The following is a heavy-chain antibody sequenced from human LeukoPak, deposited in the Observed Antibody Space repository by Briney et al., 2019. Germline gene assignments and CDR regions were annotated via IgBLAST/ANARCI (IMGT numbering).Heavy chain of an antibody. Sequence: GGSLRPSCAASGFTFSSFGMHWVRQAPGKGLEWVAYIRYDGSNKNYADSLEGRFTISRDNSKNALYLQIDSLRPEDTAVYYCAKKRGAAFYNWFDPWGQGALVTVSS. CDR2: IRYDGSNK. J-gene: IGHJ5*02. D-gene: IGHD1-26*01. CDR3: AKKRGAAFYNWFDP. V-gene: IGHV3-30*02. CDR1: GFTFSSFG.